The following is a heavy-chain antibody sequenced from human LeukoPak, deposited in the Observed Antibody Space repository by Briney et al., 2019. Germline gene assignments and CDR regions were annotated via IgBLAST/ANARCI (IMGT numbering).Heavy chain of an antibody. V-gene: IGHV4-4*07. CDR3: ARVRGCSSTSCSPHYYYYMDV. D-gene: IGHD2-2*01. Sequence: IPSETLSLTCTVSGGSISSHYWSWIRQPAGKGLKWIGRSYSSGSTNYNPTLKSRVTMSVDTSKNQFSLRLSSVTAADTAIYYCARVRGCSSTSCSPHYYYYMDVWGKGTTVTVSS. CDR1: GGSISSHY. CDR2: SYSSGST. J-gene: IGHJ6*03.